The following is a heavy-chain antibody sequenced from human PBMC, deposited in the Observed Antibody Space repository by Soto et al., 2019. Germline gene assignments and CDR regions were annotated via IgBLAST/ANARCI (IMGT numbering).Heavy chain of an antibody. CDR1: GFTFSRYC. Sequence: APVKGSCKASGFTFSRYCISWGRQAPGQGLEWMGRISAYNGNTNYAQKLQGRVTMTTDTSTSTAYMELRSLRSDDTAVYYCARVVGALGHWFDPWGQGTLVTVSS. CDR2: ISAYNGNT. V-gene: IGHV1-18*01. CDR3: ARVVGALGHWFDP. D-gene: IGHD1-26*01. J-gene: IGHJ5*02.